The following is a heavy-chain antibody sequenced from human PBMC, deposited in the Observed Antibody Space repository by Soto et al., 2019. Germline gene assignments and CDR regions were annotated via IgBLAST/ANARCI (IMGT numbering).Heavy chain of an antibody. J-gene: IGHJ5*02. CDR3: AREGVGETAMAINNWFDP. V-gene: IGHV4-4*02. CDR2: IYHSGST. Sequence: QVQLQESGPGLVKPSGTLSLTCAVSGGSISSTNWWNWVRQPPGKGLEWIGEIYHSGSTHYNPSLRSRVTISVDKSKNQFSLKLTSVTAADTAVYYCAREGVGETAMAINNWFDPWGQGTLVTVSS. D-gene: IGHD5-18*01. CDR1: GGSISSTNW.